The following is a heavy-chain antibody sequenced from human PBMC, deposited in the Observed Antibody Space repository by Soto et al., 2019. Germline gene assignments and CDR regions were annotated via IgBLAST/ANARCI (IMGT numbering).Heavy chain of an antibody. Sequence: SETLSLTCTVSGGSISSSSYYWGWIRQPPGKGLEWIGEIYHSGSTNYNPSLKSRVTISVDKSKNQFSLKLSSVTAADTAVYYCASPGEQQPRELAYWGQGTLVTVSS. CDR2: IYHSGST. J-gene: IGHJ4*02. V-gene: IGHV4-39*07. CDR3: ASPGEQQPRELAY. D-gene: IGHD6-13*01. CDR1: GGSISSSSYY.